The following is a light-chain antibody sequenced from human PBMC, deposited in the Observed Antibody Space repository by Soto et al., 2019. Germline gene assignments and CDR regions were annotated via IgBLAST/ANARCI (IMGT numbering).Light chain of an antibody. J-gene: IGKJ1*01. Sequence: DVQITQSPSTLFASVGERVTITCRASQVIGNDLGWFQQKPGQAPKRLIYSASFLQTGVPSRLSVSGSGTEFTHTIRSLQPGEFATYWYLQQKTFPWTFSQGSMVII. CDR2: SAS. CDR3: LQQKTFPWT. CDR1: QVIGND. V-gene: IGKV1-17*01.